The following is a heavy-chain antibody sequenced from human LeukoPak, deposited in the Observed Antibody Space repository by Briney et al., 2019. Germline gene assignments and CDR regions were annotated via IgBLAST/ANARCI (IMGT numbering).Heavy chain of an antibody. CDR2: ICYSGST. CDR1: GGSISSYY. D-gene: IGHD3-22*01. V-gene: IGHV4-59*01. CDR3: ARGEYYYDSHWFDP. J-gene: IGHJ5*02. Sequence: SETLSLTCTVSGGSISSYYWSWIRQPPGKGLEWIGYICYSGSTNYNPSLKSRVTISVDTSKNQFSLKLSSVTAADTAVYYCARGEYYYDSHWFDPWGQGTLVTVSS.